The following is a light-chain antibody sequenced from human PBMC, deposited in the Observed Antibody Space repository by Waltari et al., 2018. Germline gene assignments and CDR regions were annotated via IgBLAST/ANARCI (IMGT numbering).Light chain of an antibody. CDR2: TDN. CDR1: VPNIGTET. J-gene: IGLJ2*01. CDR3: ATWDDTRGGRVL. V-gene: IGLV1-44*01. Sequence: QSVLPQPPSASGTPGQTVTISCPGGVPNIGTETGNWYPPVPGPAPQPLTHTDNQRSSGVPDRFSGSKSGTSASLDISGLQSGDEADYYCATWDDTRGGRVLFGGGTKLTVL.